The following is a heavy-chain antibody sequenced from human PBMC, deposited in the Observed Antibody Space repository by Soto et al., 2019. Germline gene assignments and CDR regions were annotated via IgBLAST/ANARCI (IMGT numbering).Heavy chain of an antibody. J-gene: IGHJ3*01. Sequence: QVQLRESGPGLVKPSETLSLTCNVSGGPISGYYWNWVRQPAGKGLEWIGRIYIAGTTDLNRSLKSRVIMSVDTSSNQFSLKLLSVTAADTAVYYCAANWRGAYEGLFDLWGQGTTVTVSS. CDR2: IYIAGTT. D-gene: IGHD1-1*01. CDR3: AANWRGAYEGLFDL. CDR1: GGPISGYY. V-gene: IGHV4-4*07.